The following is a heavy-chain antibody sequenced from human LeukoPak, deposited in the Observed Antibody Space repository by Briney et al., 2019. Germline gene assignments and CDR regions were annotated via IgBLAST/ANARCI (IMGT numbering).Heavy chain of an antibody. J-gene: IGHJ4*02. Sequence: SETLSLTCTVSGGSISSSSYYWGWIRQPPGKGLEWIGSIYYSGSTYYNPSLKSRVTISVDTSKNQFSLKLSSVTAADTAVYYCARGRGTSWIQLWSWDYWGQGTLVTVSS. CDR1: GGSISSSSYY. CDR2: IYYSGST. D-gene: IGHD5-18*01. V-gene: IGHV4-39*07. CDR3: ARGRGTSWIQLWSWDY.